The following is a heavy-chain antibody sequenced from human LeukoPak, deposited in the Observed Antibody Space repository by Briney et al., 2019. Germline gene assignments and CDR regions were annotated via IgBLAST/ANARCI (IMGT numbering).Heavy chain of an antibody. CDR3: ARDNGRIGILNH. Sequence: TGGSLRLSCATSGFTFSSYGMHWARQAPGKGLEWVAFLRYDGSNKYYADSVKGRFTISRDISKNTLYLQMNSLRAEDTAVYYCARDNGRIGILNHWGQGTLVTVSS. CDR1: GFTFSSYG. J-gene: IGHJ5*02. D-gene: IGHD1-26*01. CDR2: LRYDGSNK. V-gene: IGHV3-30*02.